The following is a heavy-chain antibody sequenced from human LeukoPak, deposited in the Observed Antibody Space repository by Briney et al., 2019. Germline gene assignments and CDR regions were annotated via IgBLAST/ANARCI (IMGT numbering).Heavy chain of an antibody. D-gene: IGHD6-19*01. J-gene: IGHJ4*02. CDR3: ARRESSGFFDY. CDR2: IYYSGST. V-gene: IGHV4-59*08. Sequence: PSETLSLTCAVSGGSISSYYWSWIRQPPGKGLEWIGYIYYSGSTSYNPSLNSRVTISLDTSKNQFSLNLSSVTAADTAVYYCARRESSGFFDYWGQGTLVTVSS. CDR1: GGSISSYY.